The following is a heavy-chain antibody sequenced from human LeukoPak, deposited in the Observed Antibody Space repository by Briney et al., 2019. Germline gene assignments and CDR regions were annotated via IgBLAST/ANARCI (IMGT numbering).Heavy chain of an antibody. D-gene: IGHD6-13*01. CDR1: GGSISSGNTY. V-gene: IGHV4-30-4*01. Sequence: SETLSLTCILSGGSISSGNTYWSWLRQPPGKGLEWIGYIYYTGSTYSNPSLKSRVTISVDTSKTQFSLKLNSVTAADTAVYFCARGIPAALDAFDIWGQGTMVTVSS. CDR3: ARGIPAALDAFDI. CDR2: IYYTGST. J-gene: IGHJ3*02.